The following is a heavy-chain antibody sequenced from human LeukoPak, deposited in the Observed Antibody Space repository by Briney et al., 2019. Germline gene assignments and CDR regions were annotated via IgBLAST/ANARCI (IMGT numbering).Heavy chain of an antibody. CDR2: IKSKTDGCTT. D-gene: IGHD3-10*01. CDR3: TTALHYGSGSYYINYYYYMDV. J-gene: IGHJ6*03. CDR1: GFTFSSYS. V-gene: IGHV3-15*07. Sequence: GGSLRLSCAASGFTFSSYSMNWVRQAPGKGLEWGGRIKSKTDGCTTDYAAPVKGRFTISRDDSKNTLYLKMNSLKTEDTAVYYCTTALHYGSGSYYINYYYYMDVWGKGTTVTISS.